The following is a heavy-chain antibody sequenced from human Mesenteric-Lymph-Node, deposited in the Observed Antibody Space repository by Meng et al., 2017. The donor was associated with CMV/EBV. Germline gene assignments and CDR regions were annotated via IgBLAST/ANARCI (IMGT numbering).Heavy chain of an antibody. J-gene: IGHJ3*02. CDR2: TFYWSKWSN. V-gene: IGHV6-1*01. CDR1: GDSVSTNGGA. CDR3: ARGRSHAFDI. Sequence: QTPSLTGAISGDSVSTNGGAWNWIRQSPSRGLEWLGRTFYWSKWSNDYAISVKGRITINPDTSKDQFSLQLTSVTPDDTAVYYCARGRSHAFDIWGQGTMVTVSS. D-gene: IGHD3-10*01.